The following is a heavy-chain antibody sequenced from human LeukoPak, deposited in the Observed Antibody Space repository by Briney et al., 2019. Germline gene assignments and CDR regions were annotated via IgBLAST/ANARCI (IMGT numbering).Heavy chain of an antibody. D-gene: IGHD7-27*01. CDR3: ASPQLGIPGSFDY. V-gene: IGHV3-23*01. J-gene: IGHJ4*02. Sequence: PGGSLRLSCVASGFTFKISAMAWVRQAPGKGLEWVSIISGSGDSTDYSNSVKGHFTISRDNSKNTVFLQMDSLRVEDSAVYYCASPQLGIPGSFDYWGQGTLVTVSS. CDR2: ISGSGDST. CDR1: GFTFKISA.